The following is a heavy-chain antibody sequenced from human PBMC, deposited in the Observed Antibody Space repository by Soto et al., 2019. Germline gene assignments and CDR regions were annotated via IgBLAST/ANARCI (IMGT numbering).Heavy chain of an antibody. Sequence: QLQLQESGSGLVKPSQTLSLTCSVSGGSISSGGYSWSRIRQPPGKGLEWIGYIYHSGSTYYNPSLKSRVTISVDRSKYQFSLKLSSVTAADTAVYYCGRAVVATMEDYFVYWGQGTLVTVSS. D-gene: IGHD5-12*01. CDR2: IYHSGST. CDR1: GGSISSGGYS. V-gene: IGHV4-30-2*01. CDR3: GRAVVATMEDYFVY. J-gene: IGHJ4*02.